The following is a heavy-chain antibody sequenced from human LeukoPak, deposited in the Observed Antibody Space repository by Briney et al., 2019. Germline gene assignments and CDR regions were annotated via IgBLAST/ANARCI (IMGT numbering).Heavy chain of an antibody. J-gene: IGHJ4*02. D-gene: IGHD3-22*01. Sequence: GGSLRLSCAASGFTFSSYGIHWVRQAPGKGLEWVAVISNDGSNKYYADSVKGRFTISRDNSKNTLYLQMNSLRAEDTAVYYCARDRYYYDNSGAGVPDNWGQGTLVTVSS. CDR3: ARDRYYYDNSGAGVPDN. V-gene: IGHV3-30*03. CDR2: ISNDGSNK. CDR1: GFTFSSYG.